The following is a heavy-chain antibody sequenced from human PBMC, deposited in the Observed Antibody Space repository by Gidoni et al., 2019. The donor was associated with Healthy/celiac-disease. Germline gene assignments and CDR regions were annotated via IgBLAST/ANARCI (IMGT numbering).Heavy chain of an antibody. J-gene: IGHJ6*02. CDR1: GDSISSYY. CDR2: IYYSGST. Sequence: QVQLQESGPGLVKPSETLSLTCTVSGDSISSYYWSWIRQPPGKGLELIGYIYYSGSTNYNPSLKSRFTISVDTSKNQFPLKLSSVTAADTAVYYCARTEDYYYYGMDVWGQGTTVTVSS. CDR3: ARTEDYYYYGMDV. V-gene: IGHV4-59*01.